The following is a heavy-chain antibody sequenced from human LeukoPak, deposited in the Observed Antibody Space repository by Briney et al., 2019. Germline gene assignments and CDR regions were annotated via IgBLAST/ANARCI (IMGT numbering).Heavy chain of an antibody. CDR3: ARAYHDFWSGYYLDY. CDR1: GFTFSSYW. CDR2: IKQDGSEK. D-gene: IGHD3-3*01. J-gene: IGHJ4*02. V-gene: IGHV3-7*01. Sequence: GGSLRLSCAASGFTFSSYWMSWVRQAPGKGLEWVANIKQDGSEKYYVDSVKGRFTISRDNAKNSLYLQMNSLRAEDTAVYYCARAYHDFWSGYYLDYWGQGTLVTVYS.